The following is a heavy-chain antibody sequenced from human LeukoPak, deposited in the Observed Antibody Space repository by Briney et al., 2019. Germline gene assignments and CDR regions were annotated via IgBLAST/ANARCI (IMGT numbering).Heavy chain of an antibody. CDR2: INPNSGGT. J-gene: IGHJ3*02. Sequence: ASVKVSCKASGYTFTGYYMHWLRQAPGQGLEWMGWINPNSGGTNYAQKFQGRVTMTRDTSISTAYMELSRLRSDDTAVYYCARVGAPKSDAFDIWGQGTMVTVSS. CDR3: ARVGAPKSDAFDI. D-gene: IGHD1-26*01. V-gene: IGHV1-2*02. CDR1: GYTFTGYY.